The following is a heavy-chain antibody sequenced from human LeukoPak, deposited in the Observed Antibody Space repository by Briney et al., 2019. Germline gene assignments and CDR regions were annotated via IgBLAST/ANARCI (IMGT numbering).Heavy chain of an antibody. CDR1: GGSFSGYY. CDR2: INHSGST. V-gene: IGHV4-34*01. J-gene: IGHJ4*02. CDR3: ARVMTTVTPRFDY. Sequence: SETLSLTCAVYGGSFSGYYWSWIRQPPGKGLEWIGEINHSGSTNYNPSLKSRVTISVDTSKNQFSLKLSSVTAADTAVYYCARVMTTVTPRFDYWGQGTLVTVS. D-gene: IGHD4-11*01.